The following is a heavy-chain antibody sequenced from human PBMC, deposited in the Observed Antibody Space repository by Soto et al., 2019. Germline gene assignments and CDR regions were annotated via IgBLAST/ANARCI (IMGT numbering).Heavy chain of an antibody. J-gene: IGHJ4*02. CDR1: GFTVSSNY. Sequence: VGSLRLSCAASGFTVSSNYMSWVRQAPGKGLEWVSVIYSGGSTYYADSVKGRFTISRDNSKNTLYLQMNSLRAEDTAVYYCAREYRSSSAFGYWGQGTLVTVSS. V-gene: IGHV3-53*01. CDR3: AREYRSSSAFGY. D-gene: IGHD6-13*01. CDR2: IYSGGST.